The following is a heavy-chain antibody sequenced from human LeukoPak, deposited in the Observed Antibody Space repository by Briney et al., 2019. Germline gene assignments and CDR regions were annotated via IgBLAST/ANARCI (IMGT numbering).Heavy chain of an antibody. D-gene: IGHD5-18*01. CDR3: AKDRRGYSLIYYFDY. J-gene: IGHJ4*02. V-gene: IGHV3-30*18. CDR1: GFTFSSYG. Sequence: GGSLRLSCAASGFTFSSYGMHWVRQAPGKGLEWVAVISYDGSNKYYADSVKGRFTISRDNSKNTLYLQMNSLRAEDTAVYYCAKDRRGYSLIYYFDYWGQGTLVTVSS. CDR2: ISYDGSNK.